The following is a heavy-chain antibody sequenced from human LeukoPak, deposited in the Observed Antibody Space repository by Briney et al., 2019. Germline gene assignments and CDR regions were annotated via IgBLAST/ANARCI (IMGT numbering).Heavy chain of an antibody. CDR1: GFPFSSYA. J-gene: IGHJ4*02. CDR3: ARDSLSLRTSAFDY. Sequence: GGSLRLSCAASGFPFSSYAMSWVRQAPGKGLEWVSGTGASGITTHYAGSVKGRFTLSRDNAKNSLYLQMNSLRAEDTAVYYCARDSLSLRTSAFDYWGQGTLVTVSS. V-gene: IGHV3-23*01. CDR2: TGASGITT. D-gene: IGHD3-16*01.